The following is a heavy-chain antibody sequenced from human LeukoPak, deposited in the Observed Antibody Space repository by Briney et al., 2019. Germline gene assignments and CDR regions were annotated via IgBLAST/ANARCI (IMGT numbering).Heavy chain of an antibody. CDR3: ARDDSSGYSFDY. D-gene: IGHD3-22*01. Sequence: PSETLSLTCTVSGGSISSYYWGWIRQPPGKGLEWIGSMYHSGSTYYNPPLKSRVTISEDTSKNQFSLKLSSVTAADTAVYYCARDDSSGYSFDYWGQGTLVTVSS. V-gene: IGHV4-39*07. CDR2: MYHSGST. J-gene: IGHJ4*02. CDR1: GGSISSYY.